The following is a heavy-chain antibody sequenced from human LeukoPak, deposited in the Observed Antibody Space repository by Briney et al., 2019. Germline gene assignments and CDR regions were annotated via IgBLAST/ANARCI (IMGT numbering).Heavy chain of an antibody. CDR1: GGSFSGYY. D-gene: IGHD6-13*01. J-gene: IGHJ6*03. CDR3: ARTERMAAAGMYYYYYYMDV. CDR2: INHSGST. Sequence: PSETLFLTCAVYGGSFSGYYWSWIRQPPGKGLEWIGEINHSGSTNYNPSLKSRVTISVDTSKNQFSLKLSSVTAADTAVYYCARTERMAAAGMYYYYYYMDVWGKGTTVTISS. V-gene: IGHV4-34*01.